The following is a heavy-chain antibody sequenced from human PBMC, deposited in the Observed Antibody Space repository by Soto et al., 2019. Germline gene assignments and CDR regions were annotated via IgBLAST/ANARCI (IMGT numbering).Heavy chain of an antibody. D-gene: IGHD4-17*01. CDR2: ISGSSGST. CDR1: GFTFSSYA. V-gene: IGHV3-23*01. Sequence: EVQLLESGGGLVQPGGSLRLSCAASGFTFSSYAMSWVRQAPGKGLEWVSAISGSSGSTYYADSVKGQFTISRDNSKNTLYPQMKSQRAEDTAVYYCAKEVTTVTGGRRYFDLWGRGTLVTVSS. CDR3: AKEVTTVTGGRRYFDL. J-gene: IGHJ2*01.